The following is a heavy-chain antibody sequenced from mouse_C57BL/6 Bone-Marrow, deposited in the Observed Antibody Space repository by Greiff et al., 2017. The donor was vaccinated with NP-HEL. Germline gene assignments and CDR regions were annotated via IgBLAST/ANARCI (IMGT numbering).Heavy chain of an antibody. CDR3: ARPYYGSSYVGYFDY. Sequence: VQLQQSGPELVKPGASVKISCKASGYSFTGYYMNWVKQSPEKSLEWIGEINPSTGGTTYNQKFKAKATLTVDKSSSTAYMQLKSLTSEDSAVYYCARPYYGSSYVGYFDYWGQGTTLTVSS. V-gene: IGHV1-42*01. CDR2: INPSTGGT. J-gene: IGHJ2*01. D-gene: IGHD1-1*01. CDR1: GYSFTGYY.